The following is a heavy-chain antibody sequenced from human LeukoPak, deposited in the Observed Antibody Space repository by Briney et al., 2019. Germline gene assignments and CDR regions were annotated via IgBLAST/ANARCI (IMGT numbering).Heavy chain of an antibody. D-gene: IGHD2-21*02. Sequence: ASVKVSCKASGYTFTSYYMHWVRQAPGQGLEWMGIINPSGGSTSYAQKFQGRVTMTRDTSTSTVYMELSSLRSEDTAVYYCARGGELTYCGGDCYSRVGVDFDYWGQGTLVTVSS. V-gene: IGHV1-46*01. CDR1: GYTFTSYY. J-gene: IGHJ4*02. CDR3: ARGGELTYCGGDCYSRVGVDFDY. CDR2: INPSGGST.